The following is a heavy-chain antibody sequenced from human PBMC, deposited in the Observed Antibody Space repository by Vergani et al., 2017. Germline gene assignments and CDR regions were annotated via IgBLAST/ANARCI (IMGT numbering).Heavy chain of an antibody. Sequence: EVQLLESGGGLVQPGGSLRLSCAASGFTFSSYAMSWVRQAPGKGLEWVSAISGSGGSTYDADSVKGRFTISRDNAKNSLYLQMNSRRAEDTAVYYCAREVRKVVRGVIEFKDYGMDGWGKGTTVTVSS. D-gene: IGHD3-10*01. CDR3: AREVRKVVRGVIEFKDYGMDG. CDR2: ISGSGGST. J-gene: IGHJ6*04. CDR1: GFTFSSYA. V-gene: IGHV3-23*01.